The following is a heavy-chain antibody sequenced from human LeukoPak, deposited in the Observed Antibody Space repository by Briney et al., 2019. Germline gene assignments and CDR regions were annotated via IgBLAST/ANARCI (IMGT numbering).Heavy chain of an antibody. V-gene: IGHV4-39*01. D-gene: IGHD2-2*01. J-gene: IGHJ6*02. Sequence: PSETLSLTCTVSGGSISSSSYYWGWIRQPPGKGLEWIGSIYYSGSTYYNPSLKSRVTISVDTSKNQFSLKLSSVTAADTAVYYCARRAYCSTTSCYYEDNYGMDVWGQGTTVTVSS. CDR2: IYYSGST. CDR3: ARRAYCSTTSCYYEDNYGMDV. CDR1: GGSISSSSYY.